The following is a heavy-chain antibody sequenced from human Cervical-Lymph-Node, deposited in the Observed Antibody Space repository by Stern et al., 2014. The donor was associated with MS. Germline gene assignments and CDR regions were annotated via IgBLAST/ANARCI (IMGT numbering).Heavy chain of an antibody. CDR3: ARQWGAAAGPGYFDY. CDR1: GYSFTSYW. D-gene: IGHD6-13*01. J-gene: IGHJ4*02. CDR2: IYPGDSDT. Sequence: EVQLVESGAEVKKPGESLKISCKGSGYSFTSYWIGWVRQMPGKGLEWMGIIYPGDSDTSYSPAFQGQVTIAADKSISPAYLQWSSLKASDTAMYYCARQWGAAAGPGYFDYWGQGTLVTVSS. V-gene: IGHV5-51*01.